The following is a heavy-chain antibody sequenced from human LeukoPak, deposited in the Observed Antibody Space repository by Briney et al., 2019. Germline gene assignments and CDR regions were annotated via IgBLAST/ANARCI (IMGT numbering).Heavy chain of an antibody. CDR2: ISYDGSNK. V-gene: IGHV3-30-3*01. D-gene: IGHD3-22*01. J-gene: IGHJ4*02. CDR3: ARNLGVVRAPVDY. Sequence: PGGSLRLSCAASGFTFSSYAMHWVRQAPGKGLEWVAVISYDGSNKYYADSVKGRFTISRDNSKNTLYLQMNSLRAEDTAVFYCARNLGVVRAPVDYWGQGTLVTASS. CDR1: GFTFSSYA.